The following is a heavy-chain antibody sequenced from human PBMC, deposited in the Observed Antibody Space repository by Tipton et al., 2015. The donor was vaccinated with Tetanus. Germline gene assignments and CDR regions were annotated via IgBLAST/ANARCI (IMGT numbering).Heavy chain of an antibody. J-gene: IGHJ6*02. CDR3: ARDRGDYIYYGMDV. D-gene: IGHD3-22*01. V-gene: IGHV1-2*02. CDR1: GYTFTGYY. CDR2: IDPNSGGT. Sequence: QMQLVQSGAEMKKPGASVKVSCKASGYTFTGYYMYWVRQAPGQGLEWMGWIDPNSGGTVYAQKFQGRVTMTRETSISTAYMELSSLRSDDTAVYYCARDRGDYIYYGMDVWGPGTTVTVS.